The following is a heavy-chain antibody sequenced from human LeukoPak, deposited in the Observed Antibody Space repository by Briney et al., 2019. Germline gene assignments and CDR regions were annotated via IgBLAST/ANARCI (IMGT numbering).Heavy chain of an antibody. Sequence: PGGSLRLSCAASGFTLSDYYMSWIRQAPGKGLEWVSYIGTSGSTIYYADSVKGRFTISRDNARNSLYLQMNSLRAEDTAVYYCARSRDMITFGGVFDYWGQGTLVTVSS. CDR2: IGTSGSTI. D-gene: IGHD3-16*01. CDR3: ARSRDMITFGGVFDY. J-gene: IGHJ4*02. CDR1: GFTLSDYY. V-gene: IGHV3-11*04.